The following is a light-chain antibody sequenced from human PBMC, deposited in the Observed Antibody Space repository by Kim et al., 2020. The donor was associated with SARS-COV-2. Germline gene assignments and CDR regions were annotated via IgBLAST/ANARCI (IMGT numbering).Light chain of an antibody. CDR3: QSYDSSLSAWV. CDR1: SSNIGAGYD. CDR2: GNS. V-gene: IGLV1-40*01. Sequence: QRVTISCTGSSSNIGAGYDVHWYQQLPGTAPNLLIYGNSNRPSGVPDRFSGSKSGTSASLAITGLQAEDEADYYCQSYDSSLSAWVFGGGTQLTVL. J-gene: IGLJ3*02.